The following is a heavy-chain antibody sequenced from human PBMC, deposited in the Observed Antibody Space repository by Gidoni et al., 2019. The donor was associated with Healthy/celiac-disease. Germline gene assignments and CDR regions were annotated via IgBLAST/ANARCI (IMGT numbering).Heavy chain of an antibody. D-gene: IGHD3-10*01. J-gene: IGHJ4*02. Sequence: QVQLQESGPGLVKPSQTLSLTCTFSGGSISRGGYYWSWIRQHPGKGLEWIGYIYYSGSTYYNPSLKSRVTISVDTSKNQFSLKLSSVTAADTAVYYCARAPHPRGVRPFADHWGQGTLVTVSS. V-gene: IGHV4-31*03. CDR2: IYYSGST. CDR3: ARAPHPRGVRPFADH. CDR1: GGSISRGGYY.